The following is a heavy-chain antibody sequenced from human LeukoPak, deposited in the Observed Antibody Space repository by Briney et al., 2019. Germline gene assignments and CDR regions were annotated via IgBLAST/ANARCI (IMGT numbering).Heavy chain of an antibody. CDR1: GFTFSSYS. CDR3: ARARGAFDY. V-gene: IGHV3-48*01. Sequence: GGSLRLSCAASGFTFSSYSMNWVRQAPGKGLEWVSYISSSSSTIYYADSVKGRFTISRDNAKNSLYLQMNSLRAEDTAVYYCARARGAFDYWGQGTLVTVSS. D-gene: IGHD3-10*01. J-gene: IGHJ4*02. CDR2: ISSSSSTI.